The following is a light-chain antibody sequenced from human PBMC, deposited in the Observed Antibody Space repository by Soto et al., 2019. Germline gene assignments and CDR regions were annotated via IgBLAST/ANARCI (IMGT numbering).Light chain of an antibody. CDR2: EVS. V-gene: IGLV2-8*01. Sequence: QSALTQPPSASGSPGQSVTISCTGTSSDVGGYNFVSWYQQHPGKAPKLMIYEVSKRPSGVPDRFSDSKSDNTASLTVSGLQAEDEADYYCSSYAGSNNRYVFGTGTKVTVL. CDR1: SSDVGGYNF. CDR3: SSYAGSNNRYV. J-gene: IGLJ1*01.